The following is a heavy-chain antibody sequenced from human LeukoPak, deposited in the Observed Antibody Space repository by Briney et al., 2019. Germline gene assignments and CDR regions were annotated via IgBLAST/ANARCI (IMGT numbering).Heavy chain of an antibody. CDR3: ARVGSRGYYFDY. CDR2: ISGSSTYT. V-gene: IGHV3-11*06. CDR1: GFTFSISA. Sequence: GGSLRLSCAASGFTFSISAMSWVRRAPGKGLEWVSHISGSSTYTNYADSVKGRFTISRDNANNSLYLQMNSLTAEDTAVFYCARVGSRGYYFDYWGQGTLVSVSS. D-gene: IGHD1-26*01. J-gene: IGHJ4*02.